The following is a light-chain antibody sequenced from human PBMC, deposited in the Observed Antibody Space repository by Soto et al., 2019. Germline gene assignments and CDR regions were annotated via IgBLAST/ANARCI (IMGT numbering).Light chain of an antibody. Sequence: ENVLTQSPGTLSLSPGERVTLSRRASQSITNNFFAWYQQRPGQAPRLLIYGISNRATGIPDRFSGSGSGTDFTLTISRLEPEDFVVYYCQQYITLPHTFGQGTKLEVK. J-gene: IGKJ2*01. CDR3: QQYITLPHT. CDR2: GIS. CDR1: QSITNNF. V-gene: IGKV3-20*01.